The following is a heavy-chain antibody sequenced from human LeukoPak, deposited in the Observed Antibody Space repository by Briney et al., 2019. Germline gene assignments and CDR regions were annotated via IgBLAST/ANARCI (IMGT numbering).Heavy chain of an antibody. CDR2: INPNSGGT. CDR3: ARDRDYGDYILFDY. D-gene: IGHD4-17*01. J-gene: IGHJ4*02. Sequence: ASVKVSCKASGYTFTGYYMHWVRQAPGQGLEWMGWINPNSGGTNYAQKFQGRVTMTRDTFISTAYMELSRLRSDDTAVYYCARDRDYGDYILFDYWGQGTLVTVSS. CDR1: GYTFTGYY. V-gene: IGHV1-2*02.